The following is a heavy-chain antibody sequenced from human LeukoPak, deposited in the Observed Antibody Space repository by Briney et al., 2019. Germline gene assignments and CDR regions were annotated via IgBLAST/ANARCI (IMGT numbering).Heavy chain of an antibody. CDR1: GGSISSGGYY. V-gene: IGHV4-31*03. CDR2: IYYSGST. CDR3: ARCSYYYGSGNWFDP. D-gene: IGHD3-10*01. Sequence: SETLSLTCTVSGGSISSGGYYWSWIRQHPGKGLERIGYIYYSGSTYYNPSLKSRVTISVDTSKNQFSLKLSSVTAADTAVYYCARCSYYYGSGNWFDPWGQGTLVTVSS. J-gene: IGHJ5*02.